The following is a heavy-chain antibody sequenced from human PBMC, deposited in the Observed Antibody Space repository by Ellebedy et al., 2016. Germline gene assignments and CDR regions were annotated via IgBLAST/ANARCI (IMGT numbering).Heavy chain of an antibody. Sequence: SGPTLVKPTQTLTLTCTFSGFSLSTSGMCVSWIRQPPGKALEWLARIDWDDDKYYSTSLKTRLTISKDTSKNQVVLTMTNTDPVDTATYYCARIRVAGTPEYGMDVWGQGTTVTVSS. CDR2: IDWDDDK. J-gene: IGHJ6*02. D-gene: IGHD1-1*01. CDR1: GFSLSTSGMC. V-gene: IGHV2-70*11. CDR3: ARIRVAGTPEYGMDV.